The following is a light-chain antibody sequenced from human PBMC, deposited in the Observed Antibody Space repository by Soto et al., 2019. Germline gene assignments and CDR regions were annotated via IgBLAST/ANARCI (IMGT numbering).Light chain of an antibody. CDR3: QQYENLPT. Sequence: DIQMTQSPSSVSASVGDRVTITFQASQNINNYLNWYQQKPGRAPKLLIYDASNLEAGVPSRFRGSGSGTDFTFTISRLQPEDIATYYCQQYENLPTFGQGTRLENK. V-gene: IGKV1-33*01. CDR1: QNINNY. CDR2: DAS. J-gene: IGKJ5*01.